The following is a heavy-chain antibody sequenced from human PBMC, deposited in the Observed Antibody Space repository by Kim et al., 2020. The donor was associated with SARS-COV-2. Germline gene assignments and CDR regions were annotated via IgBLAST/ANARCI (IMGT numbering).Heavy chain of an antibody. CDR1: GGSISSSSYY. Sequence: SETLSLTCTVSGGSISSSSYYWGWIRQPPGKGLEWIGSIYYSGSTYYNPSLKRRVTISVDTSKNQFSLKLSAVTDADTAVYYCASHSRNVVVPAAIQAWGQGTLVTVSS. CDR3: ASHSRNVVVPAAIQA. D-gene: IGHD2-2*01. J-gene: IGHJ4*02. V-gene: IGHV4-39*01. CDR2: IYYSGST.